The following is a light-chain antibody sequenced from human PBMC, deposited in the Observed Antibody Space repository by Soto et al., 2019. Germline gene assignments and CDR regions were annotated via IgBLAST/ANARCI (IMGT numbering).Light chain of an antibody. V-gene: IGKV3-20*01. CDR3: QHYCDSPIYT. CDR2: GAS. J-gene: IGKJ2*01. CDR1: QSVSNNY. Sequence: EIVLTQSPGTLSLSPGERATLSCRASQSVSNNYLAWYQQRPGQAPRLLIYGASNRATGVPDRFSVTGSGTDFTLTISRLELEDFALYSCQHYCDSPIYTFGQGTKLEIK.